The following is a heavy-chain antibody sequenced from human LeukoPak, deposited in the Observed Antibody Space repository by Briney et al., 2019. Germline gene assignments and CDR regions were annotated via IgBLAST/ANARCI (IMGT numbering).Heavy chain of an antibody. CDR3: ARSRIVGAPSFDY. CDR2: ISSSSSYI. D-gene: IGHD1-26*01. V-gene: IGHV3-21*01. J-gene: IGHJ4*02. Sequence: GGSLRLSCGASGFTFSSRTMNWVRQPPGKGLEWVSSISSSSSYIFYADSVKGRFTISRDNAKNSLYLQMNSLRAEDTAVYYCARSRIVGAPSFDYWGQGTLVPVSS. CDR1: GFTFSSRT.